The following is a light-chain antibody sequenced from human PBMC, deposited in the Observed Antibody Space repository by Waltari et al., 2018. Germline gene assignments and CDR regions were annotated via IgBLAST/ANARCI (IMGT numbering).Light chain of an antibody. CDR1: QSVGNS. Sequence: DIVLTQSPVTLSLSPGARATLPGRASQSVGNSLAWYQLKPGQAPTLLIYDASTKATAIPARFSGSGSGTDFTLTITYLAPEDFAVYYCQQRSSWPLTFGGGTTVEIK. CDR2: DAS. J-gene: IGKJ4*01. CDR3: QQRSSWPLT. V-gene: IGKV3-11*01.